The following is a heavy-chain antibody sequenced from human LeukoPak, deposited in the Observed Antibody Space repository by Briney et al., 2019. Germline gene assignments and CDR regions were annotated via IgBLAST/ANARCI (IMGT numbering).Heavy chain of an antibody. Sequence: GASVKVSCKASGYTFTSYGISWVRQAPGQGLEWMGWISAYNGNTNYAQKLQGRVTMTTDTSTSTAYMELSSLRSEDTAVYYCATPYPYYYYGMDVWGQGTTVTVSS. CDR3: ATPYPYYYYGMDV. J-gene: IGHJ6*02. CDR2: ISAYNGNT. CDR1: GYTFTSYG. V-gene: IGHV1-18*01.